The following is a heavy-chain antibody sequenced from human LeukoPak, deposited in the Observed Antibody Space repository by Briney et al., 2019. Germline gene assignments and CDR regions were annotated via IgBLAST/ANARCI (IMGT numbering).Heavy chain of an antibody. Sequence: SETLSLTCAVYGGSFSGYYWSWIRQPPGKGLEWSGEINHSGSTNYNPSLKSRVTISVDTSKNRFSLKLSSVTAADTAVYYCARGRIGYCSGGSCYRFDYWGQGTLVTVSS. J-gene: IGHJ4*02. CDR3: ARGRIGYCSGGSCYRFDY. V-gene: IGHV4-34*01. CDR2: INHSGST. CDR1: GGSFSGYY. D-gene: IGHD2-15*01.